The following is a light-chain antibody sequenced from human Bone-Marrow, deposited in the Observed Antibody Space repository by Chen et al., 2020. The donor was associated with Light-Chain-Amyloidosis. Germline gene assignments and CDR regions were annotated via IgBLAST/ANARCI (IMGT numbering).Light chain of an antibody. CDR3: QVWDRSSDRPV. V-gene: IGLV3-21*02. J-gene: IGLJ3*02. CDR2: DDS. Sequence: SYVLTQPSSVSGDLLQTATSACGGNNIGTTSVHGYQQTPGQAPLLVVYDDSDRPSGIPERLSGSNSGNTATLTISRVEAGDEADYYCQVWDRSSDRPVFGGGTKLTVL. CDR1: NIGTTS.